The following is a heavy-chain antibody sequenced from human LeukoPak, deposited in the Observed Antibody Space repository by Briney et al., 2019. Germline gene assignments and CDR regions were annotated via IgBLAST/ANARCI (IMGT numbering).Heavy chain of an antibody. CDR1: GGTFSSYD. D-gene: IGHD6-19*01. Sequence: ASVKVSCKASGGTFSSYDISWVRQAPGQGLEWMGWMNPNIGNTAYAQKFQGRVTMTRNTSIGTAYMELSRLRSEDTAVYYCARGLKHWLTDAYFYYGMDVWGQGTTVTVFS. CDR3: ARGLKHWLTDAYFYYGMDV. V-gene: IGHV1-8*02. CDR2: MNPNIGNT. J-gene: IGHJ6*02.